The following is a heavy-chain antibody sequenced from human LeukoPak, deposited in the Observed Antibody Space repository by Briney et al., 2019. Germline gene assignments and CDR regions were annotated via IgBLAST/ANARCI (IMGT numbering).Heavy chain of an antibody. CDR2: ISYDGSNK. CDR1: GFTFSSYA. J-gene: IGHJ4*02. D-gene: IGHD2-2*01. V-gene: IGHV3-30*04. Sequence: GRPLRLSCAASGFTFSSYAMHWVRQAPGKGLEWVAVISYDGSNKYYADSVKGRFTISRDNSKNTLYLQMNRLRAEDTAVYYCARALTPQKYCSSTSCWSGVCDYWGQGTLVTVSS. CDR3: ARALTPQKYCSSTSCWSGVCDY.